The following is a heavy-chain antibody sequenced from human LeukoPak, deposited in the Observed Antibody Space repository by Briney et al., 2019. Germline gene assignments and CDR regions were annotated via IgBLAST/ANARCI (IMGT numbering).Heavy chain of an antibody. J-gene: IGHJ4*02. CDR2: IIPIFGTA. Sequence: SVKVSCKASGGTFSSYAISWVRQAPGQGLEWMGGIIPIFGTANYAQKFQGRVTITADESTSTAYMELSSLRSEDTAVYYCARVNYASPAAIDYWGQGTLVTVSS. CDR1: GGTFSSYA. CDR3: ARVNYASPAAIDY. V-gene: IGHV1-69*13. D-gene: IGHD2-2*02.